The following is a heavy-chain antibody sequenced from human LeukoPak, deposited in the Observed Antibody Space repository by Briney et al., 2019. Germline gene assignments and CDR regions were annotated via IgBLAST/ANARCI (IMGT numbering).Heavy chain of an antibody. CDR1: GFTFSSYA. D-gene: IGHD3-10*01. CDR3: AKVGLEEGSGKARTPFDP. V-gene: IGHV3-23*01. J-gene: IGHJ5*02. Sequence: GGSLRLSCAASGFTFSSYAMSWVRQAPGKGLEWVSAISGSGGSTHYADSVKGRFTISRDNSKNTLYPQMNSLRAEDTAVYYCAKVGLEEGSGKARTPFDPWGQGTLVTVSS. CDR2: ISGSGGST.